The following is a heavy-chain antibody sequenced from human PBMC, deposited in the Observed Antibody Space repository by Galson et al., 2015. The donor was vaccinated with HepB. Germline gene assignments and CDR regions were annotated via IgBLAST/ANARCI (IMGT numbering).Heavy chain of an antibody. V-gene: IGHV3-7*03. CDR3: ARVFGELSPPLDY. CDR2: IKQDGSEK. J-gene: IGHJ4*02. Sequence: SLRLSCAASGFTFSSYWMSWVRQAPGKGLEWVANIKQDGSEKYYVDSVKGRFTISRDNAKNSLYLQMNSLRAEDTAVYYCARVFGELSPPLDYWGQGTLVTVSS. D-gene: IGHD3-10*01. CDR1: GFTFSSYW.